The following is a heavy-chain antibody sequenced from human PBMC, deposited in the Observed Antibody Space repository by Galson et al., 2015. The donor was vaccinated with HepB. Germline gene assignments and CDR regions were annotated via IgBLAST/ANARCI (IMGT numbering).Heavy chain of an antibody. Sequence: SETLSLTCAVSGGSISSSNWWSWVRQPPGKGLEWIGEIYHSGSTNYNPSLKSRVAISVDKSKNQFSLKLSSVTAADTAVYYCACRGYYDFWSGSTGGWFDPWCQGTLVTVSS. CDR1: GGSISSSNW. J-gene: IGHJ5*02. V-gene: IGHV4-4*02. CDR3: ACRGYYDFWSGSTGGWFDP. D-gene: IGHD3-3*01. CDR2: IYHSGST.